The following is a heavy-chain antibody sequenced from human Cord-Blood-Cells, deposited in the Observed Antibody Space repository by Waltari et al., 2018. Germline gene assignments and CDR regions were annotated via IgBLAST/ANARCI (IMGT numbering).Heavy chain of an antibody. CDR2: IKQDGSEK. J-gene: IGHJ4*02. CDR1: GFTFSSYW. V-gene: IGHV3-7*01. Sequence: EVQLVESGGGLVQPGGSLRLSCAASGFTFSSYWMSWVRQAPGKGLEWVANIKQDGSEKYYVDSVKGRFTISRDNAKNSLYLQMNSLRAEDTAVYYCARDCLTGDGDYFDYWGQGTLVTVSS. CDR3: ARDCLTGDGDYFDY. D-gene: IGHD7-27*01.